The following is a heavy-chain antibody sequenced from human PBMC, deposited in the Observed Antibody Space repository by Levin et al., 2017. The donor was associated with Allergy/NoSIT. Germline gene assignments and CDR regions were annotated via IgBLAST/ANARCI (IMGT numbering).Heavy chain of an antibody. J-gene: IGHJ4*02. V-gene: IGHV4-30-4*01. Sequence: SETLSLTCTVSGGSISSGDYYWSWIRQPPGKGLEWIGYIYYSGSTYYNPSLKSRVTISVDTSKNQFSLKLSSVTAADTAVYYCARYMVRGLTDYWGQGTLVTVSS. D-gene: IGHD3-10*01. CDR3: ARYMVRGLTDY. CDR2: IYYSGST. CDR1: GGSISSGDYY.